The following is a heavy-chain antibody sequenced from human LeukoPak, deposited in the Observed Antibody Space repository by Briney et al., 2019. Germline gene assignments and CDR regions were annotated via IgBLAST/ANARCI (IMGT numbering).Heavy chain of an antibody. V-gene: IGHV3-23*01. J-gene: IGHJ3*02. CDR1: GFTFSSYA. CDR3: AKRGGSDGWGAFEI. CDR2: ISGSGDNT. Sequence: GGSLRLSCAASGFTFSSYAMSWVRQAPGKGLEWVSGISGSGDNTYYADSVKGRFTISRDDSKSKLFLQMNSLRVEDTAVYYCAKRGGSDGWGAFEIWGQGTMVTVSS. D-gene: IGHD5-24*01.